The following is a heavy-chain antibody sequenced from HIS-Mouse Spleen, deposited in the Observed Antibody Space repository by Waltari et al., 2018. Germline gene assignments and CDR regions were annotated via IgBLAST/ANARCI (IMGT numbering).Heavy chain of an antibody. CDR3: AREIPYSSSWYDWYFDL. CDR1: VCSLSSSSYY. CDR2: IYYSGST. J-gene: IGHJ2*01. D-gene: IGHD6-13*01. Sequence: QLQLQESGPGLVKPSETLSLTCTVSVCSLSSSSYYWGWIRQPPGKGLEWIGSIYYSGSTYYNPSLKSRVTISVDTSKNQFSLKLSSVTAADTAVYYCAREIPYSSSWYDWYFDLWGRGTLVTVSS. V-gene: IGHV4-39*07.